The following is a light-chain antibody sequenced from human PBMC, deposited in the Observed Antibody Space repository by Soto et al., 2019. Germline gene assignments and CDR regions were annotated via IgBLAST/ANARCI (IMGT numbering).Light chain of an antibody. V-gene: IGKV1-5*03. Sequence: DIQMTQSPSTLSASVGDRVTIACRASENIKSWLAWYQQQPGKAPKLLIYKASSLQSGVPSRFSGSGSGTEFTLTISSLQADDFATYYCQQDNSYPYTFGQGTRLEIK. CDR2: KAS. J-gene: IGKJ2*01. CDR3: QQDNSYPYT. CDR1: ENIKSW.